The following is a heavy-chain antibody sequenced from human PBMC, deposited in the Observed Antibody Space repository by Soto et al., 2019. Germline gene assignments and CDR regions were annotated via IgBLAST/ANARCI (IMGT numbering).Heavy chain of an antibody. D-gene: IGHD2-15*01. CDR1: VFTFSSYA. J-gene: IGHJ3*02. CDR3: AKVCGGSCYQIDAFDI. CDR2: ISGSGGST. Sequence: HPGGSLRLSCAASVFTFSSYAMSWVRQAPGKGLEWVSGISGSGGSTYYADSVKGRFTISRGNSKNTLYLQMNSLRGEDTAVYYCAKVCGGSCYQIDAFDIWGQGTMVTVSS. V-gene: IGHV3-23*01.